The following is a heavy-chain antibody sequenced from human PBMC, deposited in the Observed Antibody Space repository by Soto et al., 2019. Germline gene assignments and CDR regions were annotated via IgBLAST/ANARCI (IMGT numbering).Heavy chain of an antibody. CDR1: GGTFSSYA. J-gene: IGHJ5*02. V-gene: IGHV1-69*06. CDR3: ARAYYDFWRCYSGSSNWFDP. D-gene: IGHD3-3*01. CDR2: IIPIFGTA. Sequence: SVKVSCKASGGTFSSYAISWVRQAPGQGLEWMGGIIPIFGTANYAQKFQGRVTITADKSTSTAYMELSSLRSEDTAVYYCARAYYDFWRCYSGSSNWFDPWGQGTLGTVSS.